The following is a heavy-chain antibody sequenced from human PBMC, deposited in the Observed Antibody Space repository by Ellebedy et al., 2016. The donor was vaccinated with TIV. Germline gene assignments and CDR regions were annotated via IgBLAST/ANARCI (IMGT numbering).Heavy chain of an antibody. CDR3: ARDGRVGSYYRGVF. CDR2: IPHAGRNE. CDR1: GFSFSGYS. D-gene: IGHD1-26*01. V-gene: IGHV3-30*03. J-gene: IGHJ4*02. Sequence: GESLKISXAASGFSFSGYSFHWARQAPGKGLEWVAFIPHAGRNEYYADSVKGRFTISRDNSKNTVYLQMSSLRAEDTAVYYCARDGRVGSYYRGVFWGQGSLVTVSS.